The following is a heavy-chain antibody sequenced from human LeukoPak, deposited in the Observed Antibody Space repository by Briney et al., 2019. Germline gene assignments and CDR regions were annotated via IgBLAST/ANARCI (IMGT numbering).Heavy chain of an antibody. Sequence: SETLSLTCTVSGGSISTYYWNWIRQPPGKGLVWIGYIYHSGSTNYNPSLQSRVTISVDTSKNQFSLNLNSVTAADTAVYYCARGGAARLHFQNWGQGTLVTVSS. CDR1: GGSISTYY. J-gene: IGHJ1*01. V-gene: IGHV4-59*01. CDR2: IYHSGST. CDR3: ARGGAARLHFQN. D-gene: IGHD6-6*01.